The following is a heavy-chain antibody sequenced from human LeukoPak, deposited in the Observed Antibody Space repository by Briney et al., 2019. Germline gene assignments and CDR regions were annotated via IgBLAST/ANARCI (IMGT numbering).Heavy chain of an antibody. Sequence: ASVKVSCKASGYTFTDYYMHWVRQAPGQGLEWMGWINPNSGGTTYAQKFQGRVTMTRDTSISTAYMELSRLRSDDTAVYYCARDPLNYYDSSGGGDYYGMDVWGQGTTVTVSS. D-gene: IGHD3-22*01. CDR2: INPNSGGT. V-gene: IGHV1-2*02. J-gene: IGHJ6*02. CDR3: ARDPLNYYDSSGGGDYYGMDV. CDR1: GYTFTDYY.